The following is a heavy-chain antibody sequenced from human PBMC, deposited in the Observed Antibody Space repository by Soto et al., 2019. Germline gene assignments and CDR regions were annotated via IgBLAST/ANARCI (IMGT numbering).Heavy chain of an antibody. CDR1: GYTFTGYY. CDR3: ASLGLHCSGGSCHDWFDP. J-gene: IGHJ5*02. CDR2: INPNSGGT. D-gene: IGHD2-15*01. Sequence: ASVKVSCKASGYTFTGYYMHWVRQAPGQGLEWMGWINPNSGGTNYAQKFQGRVTMTRDTSISTAYMELSRPRSDDTAVYYSASLGLHCSGGSCHDWFDPWGQGNQVAFAS. V-gene: IGHV1-2*02.